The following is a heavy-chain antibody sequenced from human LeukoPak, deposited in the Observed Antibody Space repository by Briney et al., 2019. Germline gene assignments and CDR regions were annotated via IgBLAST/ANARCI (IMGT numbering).Heavy chain of an antibody. V-gene: IGHV1-3*03. CDR1: GYTFTGYY. CDR3: AREKYYRIGRFDRAYLDD. CDR2: ISTGNGKT. J-gene: IGHJ4*02. Sequence: ASVKVSCKASGYTFTGYYMHWGRQSPGQGLEWMGWISTGNGKTRYSKAFQDRVAISRDTSASTVYMELRGMRSEDMAVYFCAREKYYRIGRFDRAYLDDWGQGTLVTVSS. D-gene: IGHD3-10*01.